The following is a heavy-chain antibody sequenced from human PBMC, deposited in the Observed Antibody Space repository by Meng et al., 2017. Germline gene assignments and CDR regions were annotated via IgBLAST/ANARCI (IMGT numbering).Heavy chain of an antibody. CDR2: IKRNRDGGTI. CDR1: CSGFSDGG. J-gene: IGHJ4*02. V-gene: IGHV3-15*01. CDR3: ATGAAAADH. D-gene: IGHD6-13*01. Sequence: VGGVGWWGGLGKPGGSLGLGWVAVCSGFSDGGMSWGGQESGKGLEWVGRIKRNRDGGTIYYAARVKGRFIISRDDSKNTLYKQMDRLITEDTAVYFCATGAAAADHWGQGTLVTVSS.